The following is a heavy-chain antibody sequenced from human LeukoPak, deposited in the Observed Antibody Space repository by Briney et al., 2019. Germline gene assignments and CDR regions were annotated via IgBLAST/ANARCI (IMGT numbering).Heavy chain of an antibody. CDR2: IYHSGST. D-gene: IGHD4-17*01. Sequence: SETLSLTCSVSGYSISSGYSWGWIRQPPGRGLEWIGSIYHSGSTYYNPSLKSRVTISVDTSQNQFSLRLSSLTAADTAVYYCARADYGDYVVYDNWFDPWGQGTLVTVSS. V-gene: IGHV4-38-2*02. CDR1: GYSISSGYS. CDR3: ARADYGDYVVYDNWFDP. J-gene: IGHJ5*02.